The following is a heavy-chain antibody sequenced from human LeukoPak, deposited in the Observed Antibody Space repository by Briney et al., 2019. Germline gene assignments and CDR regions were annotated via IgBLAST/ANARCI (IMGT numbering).Heavy chain of an antibody. CDR3: ARSRYYDSSGYYYGFYFDY. D-gene: IGHD3-22*01. CDR2: ISGSGGST. CDR1: GFTFSSYA. Sequence: GRSLRLSCAASGFTFSSYAMSWVRQAPGKGLEWVSAISGSGGSTYYADSVKGRFTISRDNSKNTLYLQMNSLRAEDTAVYYCARSRYYDSSGYYYGFYFDYWGQGTLVTVSS. J-gene: IGHJ4*02. V-gene: IGHV3-23*01.